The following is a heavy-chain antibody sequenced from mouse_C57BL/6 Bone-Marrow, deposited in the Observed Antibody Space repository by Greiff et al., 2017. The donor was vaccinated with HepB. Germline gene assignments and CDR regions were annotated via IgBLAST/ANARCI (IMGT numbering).Heavy chain of an antibody. D-gene: IGHD2-4*01. CDR1: GYTFTSYW. CDR3: ASPIYYDYENWYFDV. V-gene: IGHV1-9*01. Sequence: QVQLQQPGAELVKPGASVKLSCKASGYTFTSYWMHWVKQRPGRGLEWIGEILPGSGSTNYNEKFKGKATFTSDTSSNTAYMQLSSLTTEDSAIYYCASPIYYDYENWYFDVWGTGTTVTVSS. CDR2: ILPGSGST. J-gene: IGHJ1*03.